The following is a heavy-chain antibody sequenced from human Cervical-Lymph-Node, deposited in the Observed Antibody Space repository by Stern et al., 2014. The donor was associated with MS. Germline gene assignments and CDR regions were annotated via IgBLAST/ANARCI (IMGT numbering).Heavy chain of an antibody. Sequence: QVQLVQSGAEVQKPGSSVKVSCKASGGTFSRYAISWVRQAPGQGLEWMGRIIPILGLANYAQKFQGRGTITADKATSTAYMELSSLRSEDTAVYFCARDYSTQEYDYYGMDVWGQGTTVTVSS. CDR3: ARDYSTQEYDYYGMDV. J-gene: IGHJ6*02. CDR2: IIPILGLA. CDR1: GGTFSRYA. D-gene: IGHD4-11*01. V-gene: IGHV1-69*04.